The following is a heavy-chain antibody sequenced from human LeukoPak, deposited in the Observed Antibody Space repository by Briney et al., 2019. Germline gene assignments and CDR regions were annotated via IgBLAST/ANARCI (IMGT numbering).Heavy chain of an antibody. J-gene: IGHJ3*02. V-gene: IGHV4-34*01. CDR1: GGSFSGYY. Sequence: SETLSLTCAVYGGSFSGYYWSWIRQPPGKGLEWIGYIYYSGNTYYNPSLKSRVTISVDTSKKQFSLKLSSVTAADTAVYYCARATITMMVGIPADAFDIWGQGTMVTVSS. CDR2: IYYSGNT. CDR3: ARATITMMVGIPADAFDI. D-gene: IGHD3-22*01.